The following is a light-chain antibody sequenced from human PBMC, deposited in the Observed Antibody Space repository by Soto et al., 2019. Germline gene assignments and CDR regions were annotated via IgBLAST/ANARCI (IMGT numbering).Light chain of an antibody. Sequence: QSVPTQPPPVSGAPGQRVTISCPGPSSNIGAGYDVHWYQQLPGTAPKLLFFSNSFRPSGGLDRFSGSKSGISASLAITGLQAEDEADFCCQSYDSSLSGYVFGTGTKVPVL. CDR2: SNS. V-gene: IGLV1-40*01. CDR3: QSYDSSLSGYV. J-gene: IGLJ1*01. CDR1: SSNIGAGYD.